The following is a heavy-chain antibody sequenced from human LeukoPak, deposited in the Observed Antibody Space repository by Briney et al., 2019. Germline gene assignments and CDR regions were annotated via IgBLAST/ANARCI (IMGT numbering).Heavy chain of an antibody. V-gene: IGHV3-53*01. CDR2: IYSGGST. CDR3: VRGDYGDYTLFDY. Sequence: PGGSLRLSCAASGFTVSSNYMSWVRQATGKGLEWVSVIYSGGSTYYADSVKGRFTISRDNSKNTLYLQMNGLRAEDTAVYYCVRGDYGDYTLFDYWGQGTLVTVSS. D-gene: IGHD4-17*01. J-gene: IGHJ4*02. CDR1: GFTVSSNY.